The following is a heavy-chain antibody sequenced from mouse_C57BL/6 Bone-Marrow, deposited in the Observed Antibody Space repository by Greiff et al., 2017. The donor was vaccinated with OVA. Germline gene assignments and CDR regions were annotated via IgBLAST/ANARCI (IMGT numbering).Heavy chain of an antibody. CDR1: GYTFTSYW. V-gene: IGHV1-59*01. CDR2: IDPSDSYT. CDR3: ARDYDGYYEFAY. D-gene: IGHD2-3*01. Sequence: QVQLQQPGAELVRPGTSVKLSCKASGYTFTSYWMHWVKQRPGQGLEWIGVIDPSDSYTNYYQKFKGKATLTVDTSSSTAYMQLSSLTSEDSAVYYCARDYDGYYEFAYWGQGTLVTVSA. J-gene: IGHJ3*01.